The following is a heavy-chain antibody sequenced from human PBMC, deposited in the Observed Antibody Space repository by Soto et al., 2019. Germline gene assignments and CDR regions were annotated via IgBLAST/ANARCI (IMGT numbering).Heavy chain of an antibody. D-gene: IGHD3-10*01. CDR1: GEPFNSYS. V-gene: IGHV1-69*02. Sequence: QVQLVQSGAEVKRPGSSVKVPCKASGEPFNSYSINGVRQPPGEGLEWMGRVNPIVSMSNYAQKFQGRVTMTADKSTSTAYMELSSLRSEDTAIYYCASSYGSGYRAFDYWGQGALVTVSS. CDR3: ASSYGSGYRAFDY. CDR2: VNPIVSMS. J-gene: IGHJ4*02.